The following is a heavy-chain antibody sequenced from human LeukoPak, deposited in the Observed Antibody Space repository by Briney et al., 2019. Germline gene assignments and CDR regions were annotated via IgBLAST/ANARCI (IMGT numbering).Heavy chain of an antibody. CDR2: INHSGNT. CDR1: GGSFSKFY. CDR3: ARIPEWVVQAYFDY. V-gene: IGHV4-34*01. D-gene: IGHD6-19*01. Sequence: PSETLSLTCAVYGGSFSKFYWSWIRQPPGKGMVWIGEINHSGNTNYNPSLKSRVTISVDTSKKQFSLKLSSVTAADTAVYYCARIPEWVVQAYFDYWGQGTLVTVSS. J-gene: IGHJ4*02.